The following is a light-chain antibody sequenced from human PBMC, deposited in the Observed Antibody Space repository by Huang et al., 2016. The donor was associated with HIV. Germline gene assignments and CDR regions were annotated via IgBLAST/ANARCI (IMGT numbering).Light chain of an antibody. CDR1: QSLSGN. J-gene: IGKJ2*01. V-gene: IGKV3D-15*01. CDR2: APS. CDR3: QHYNDWPRT. Sequence: EIVMTQSPATLSVSPGETVALSCRASQSLSGNLAWYQHKPGQTPRLRIYAPSISSAGVPGRFSGSGSGSEFTLTISSLLSEDSAVYYCQHYNDWPRTFGQGTKLEIK.